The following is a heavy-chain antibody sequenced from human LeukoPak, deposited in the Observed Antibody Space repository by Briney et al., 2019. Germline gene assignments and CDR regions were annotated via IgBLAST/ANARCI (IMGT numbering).Heavy chain of an antibody. CDR2: ISYDGSNK. Sequence: PGGSLRLSCAASGFTFSSYAMPWVRQAPGKGLEWVAVISYDGSNKYYADSVKSRFTISRDNSKNTLYLQMNSLRAEDTAVYYCARDQGTSGFWSGYPNWFDPWGQGTLVTVSS. CDR1: GFTFSSYA. D-gene: IGHD3-3*01. J-gene: IGHJ5*02. V-gene: IGHV3-30-3*01. CDR3: ARDQGTSGFWSGYPNWFDP.